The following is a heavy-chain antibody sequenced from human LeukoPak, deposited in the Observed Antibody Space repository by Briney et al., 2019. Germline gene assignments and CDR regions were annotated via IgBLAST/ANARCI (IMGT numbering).Heavy chain of an antibody. J-gene: IGHJ6*03. CDR1: GISISSSNSY. V-gene: IGHV4-39*01. CDR3: ARHNMGNWYYYYYMDV. CDR2: IYYSGST. D-gene: IGHD1-1*01. Sequence: SETLSLTCTVSGISISSSNSYWGWIRQPPGKGLEWIGSIYYSGSTYYNPSLKSRVTISVDTSKNQFSLKLSSVTAADTAVYYCARHNMGNWYYYYYMDVWGKGTTVTISS.